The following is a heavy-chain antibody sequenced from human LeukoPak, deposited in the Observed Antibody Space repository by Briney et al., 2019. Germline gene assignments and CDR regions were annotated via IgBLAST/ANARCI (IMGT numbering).Heavy chain of an antibody. CDR1: GGSFSGYY. J-gene: IGHJ3*02. CDR2: INHSGST. Sequence: SETLSLTCAVYGGSFSGYYWSWIRQPPGKGLEWIGEINHSGSTNCNPSLKSRVTISVDTSKNQFSLKLSSVTAADTAVYYCARGKYCSSTSCYTRPLRNDAFDIWGQGTMVTVSS. D-gene: IGHD2-2*02. CDR3: ARGKYCSSTSCYTRPLRNDAFDI. V-gene: IGHV4-34*01.